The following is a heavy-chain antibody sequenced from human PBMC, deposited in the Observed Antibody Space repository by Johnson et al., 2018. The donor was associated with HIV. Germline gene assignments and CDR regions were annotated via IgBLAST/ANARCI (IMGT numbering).Heavy chain of an antibody. CDR1: GFTFSTYV. CDR3: AKWSDI. Sequence: VQLLESGGGFVQPGGSLRLSCAASGFTFSTYVMHWVRQAPGKGLEWVSGISGSGDSTYYADSVKGRFTISRDNSQNTLYLQMNRLRVEDTAVYYCAKWSDIWGQGTMVTVSS. V-gene: IGHV3-23*01. J-gene: IGHJ3*02. CDR2: ISGSGDST.